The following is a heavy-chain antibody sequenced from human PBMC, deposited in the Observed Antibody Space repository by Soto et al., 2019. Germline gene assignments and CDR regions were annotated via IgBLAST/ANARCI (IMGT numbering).Heavy chain of an antibody. Sequence: PGGSLRLSCAASGFTFSSYVMHWVRQSPGKGLEWVSLISFDGSNEYYADSVKGRFTISRDNSKNTLYLQMNSLRPEDTAVYYCAKDGGSSGWGYYYAMDVWGQGTTVTVSS. CDR1: GFTFSSYV. CDR2: ISFDGSNE. D-gene: IGHD6-19*01. V-gene: IGHV3-30*18. J-gene: IGHJ6*02. CDR3: AKDGGSSGWGYYYAMDV.